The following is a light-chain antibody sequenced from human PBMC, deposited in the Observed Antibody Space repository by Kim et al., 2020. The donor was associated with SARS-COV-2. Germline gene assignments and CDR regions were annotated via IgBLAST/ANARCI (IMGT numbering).Light chain of an antibody. V-gene: IGKV3-20*01. CDR3: QQYGISPWT. J-gene: IGKJ1*01. CDR1: QSVSSSY. Sequence: PGERATLSCRASQSVSSSYLAWYQQKPGQAPRLLIYGASNRDTGISDRFTGNGSGTDFTLTISGLEPEDFAVYHCQQYGISPWTFGPGTKV. CDR2: GAS.